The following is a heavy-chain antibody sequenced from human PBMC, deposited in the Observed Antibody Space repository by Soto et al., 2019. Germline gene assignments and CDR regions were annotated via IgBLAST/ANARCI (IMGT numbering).Heavy chain of an antibody. CDR3: AKGSGSYPSDAFDI. CDR2: ISWNSGSI. V-gene: IGHV3-9*01. D-gene: IGHD1-26*01. J-gene: IGHJ3*02. Sequence: GGSLSLSCAASGFTFDDYAMHWVRQAPGKGLEWVSGISWNSGSIGYADSVKGRFTISRDNAKNSLYLQMNSLRAEDTALYYCAKGSGSYPSDAFDIWGQGTMVTVSS. CDR1: GFTFDDYA.